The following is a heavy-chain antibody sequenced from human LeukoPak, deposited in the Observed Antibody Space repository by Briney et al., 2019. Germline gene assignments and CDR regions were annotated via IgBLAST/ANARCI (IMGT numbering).Heavy chain of an antibody. CDR2: IQQDGSEI. D-gene: IGHD6-19*01. CDR3: TRSGMAVAATPWD. J-gene: IGHJ4*02. Sequence: GRSLRLSCAASGLTFRNYWMHWVRQAPGKGLEWVAHIQQDGSEIYYVDSVKGRFTVSRDNARNSLYLQMNSLRAEDTAVYYCTRSGMAVAATPWDWGQGTLVTVSS. V-gene: IGHV3-7*05. CDR1: GLTFRNYW.